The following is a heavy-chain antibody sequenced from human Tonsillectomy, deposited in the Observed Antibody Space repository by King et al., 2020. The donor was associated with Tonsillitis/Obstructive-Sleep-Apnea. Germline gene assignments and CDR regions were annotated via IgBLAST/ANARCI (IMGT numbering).Heavy chain of an antibody. CDR1: GGSFSGYY. CDR2: INHSGST. Sequence: VQLQQWGAGLLKPSETLSLTCAVYGGSFSGYYWSWIRQPPGKGLEWIGEINHSGSTNYNPSLKSRVTISVDTSKNKFSLMLSSVTAADTAVYYCARVETLDFGYGGQXTXVTVSS. CDR3: ARVETLDFGY. D-gene: IGHD3-3*01. V-gene: IGHV4-34*01. J-gene: IGHJ4*02.